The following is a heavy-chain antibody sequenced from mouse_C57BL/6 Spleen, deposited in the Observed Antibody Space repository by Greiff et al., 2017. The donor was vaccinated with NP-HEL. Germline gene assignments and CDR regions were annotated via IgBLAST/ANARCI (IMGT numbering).Heavy chain of an antibody. J-gene: IGHJ2*01. D-gene: IGHD2-5*01. Sequence: VQLQQPGAELVRPGSSVKLSCKASGYTFTSYWMHWVKQRPIQGLEWIGNIDPSDSETHYNQKFKDKATLTVDKSSSTAYMQLSSLTSEDSAVYYCARSTYYSNYEYWGQGTTLTVSS. V-gene: IGHV1-52*01. CDR2: IDPSDSET. CDR1: GYTFTSYW. CDR3: ARSTYYSNYEY.